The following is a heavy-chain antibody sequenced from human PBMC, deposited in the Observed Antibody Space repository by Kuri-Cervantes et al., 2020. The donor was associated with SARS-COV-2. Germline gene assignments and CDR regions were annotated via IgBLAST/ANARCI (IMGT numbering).Heavy chain of an antibody. CDR2: ISSSSSYI. CDR3: ARDYDYSNYDVTGLDY. J-gene: IGHJ4*02. V-gene: IGHV3-21*01. Sequence: GGSLRLSCAASGFTFSSYSMNWVRQAPGKGLEWVSSISSSSSYIYYADSVKGRFTISGDNAKNSLYLQMNSLRAEDTAVYYCARDYDYSNYDVTGLDYWGQGTLVTVSS. D-gene: IGHD4-11*01. CDR1: GFTFSSYS.